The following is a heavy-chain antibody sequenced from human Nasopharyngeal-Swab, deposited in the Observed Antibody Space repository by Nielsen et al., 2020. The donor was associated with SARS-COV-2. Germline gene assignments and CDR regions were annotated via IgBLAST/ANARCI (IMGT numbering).Heavy chain of an antibody. CDR3: ARGDTGKYYYGSGSYSFDY. CDR1: GGTFSSYA. J-gene: IGHJ4*02. D-gene: IGHD3-10*01. V-gene: IGHV1-69*06. Sequence: SVKVSCKASGGTFSSYAISWVRQAPSQGLEWVGGIIPIFGTANYAQKFQGRVTITADKSTSTAYMELSSLRSEDTAVYYCARGDTGKYYYGSGSYSFDYWGQGTLVTVSS. CDR2: IIPIFGTA.